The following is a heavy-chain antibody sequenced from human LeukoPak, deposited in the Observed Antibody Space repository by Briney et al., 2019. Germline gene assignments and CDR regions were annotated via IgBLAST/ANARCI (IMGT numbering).Heavy chain of an antibody. V-gene: IGHV3-66*01. Sequence: GGSLRLSCAASGFTVSTNYMSWIRQAPGKGPECVSVFYSGGDTYYADSVKGRFTISRDSSKNTLYLQMNSLRAEDTAVYYCASGDFWSGYSDYWGQGTLVTVSS. CDR2: FYSGGDT. J-gene: IGHJ4*02. CDR1: GFTVSTNY. CDR3: ASGDFWSGYSDY. D-gene: IGHD3-3*01.